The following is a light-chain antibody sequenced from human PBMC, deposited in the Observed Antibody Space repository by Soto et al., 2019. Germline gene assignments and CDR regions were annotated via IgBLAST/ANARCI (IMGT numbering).Light chain of an antibody. CDR3: QQRSNWPPIT. V-gene: IGKV3D-20*02. CDR1: QSVSSSY. CDR2: GAS. Sequence: EIVLTQSPGTLSLSPGERATLSCRASQSVSSSYLAWYQQKPGQAPRLLIYGASSRATGIPARFSGSGSGTDFTLTISSLEPADFAVYYCQQRSNWPPITFGQGTRLEIK. J-gene: IGKJ5*01.